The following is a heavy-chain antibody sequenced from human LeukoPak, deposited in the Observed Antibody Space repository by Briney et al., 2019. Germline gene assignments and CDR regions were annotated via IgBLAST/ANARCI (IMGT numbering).Heavy chain of an antibody. D-gene: IGHD2-2*01. V-gene: IGHV1-69-2*01. J-gene: IGHJ4*02. CDR1: GYILTDYY. CDR3: ATIGDQRVLLY. Sequence: ASVKVSCKASGYILTDYYMHWVRQTPGKGLQWMGRVDPEYNATIYGDDFQGRVTMRTDTSTDTAYMELSGLTSEDTGVYYCATIGDQRVLLYWGQGTPVTVSS. CDR2: VDPEYNAT.